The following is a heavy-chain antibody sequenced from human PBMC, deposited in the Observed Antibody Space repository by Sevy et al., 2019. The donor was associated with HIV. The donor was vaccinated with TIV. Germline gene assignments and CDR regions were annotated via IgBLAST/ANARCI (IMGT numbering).Heavy chain of an antibody. Sequence: SETLSLTCSVSGASITSSIYYWAWIRQSPAKGLEWFGSIHHSGSTYYNLSLKSRVTISVDTSKNHFSLKMKSVTAADTAVYYRDKHCSHYFDNSGYAKAIDVWGQGTKVTVSS. D-gene: IGHD3-22*01. V-gene: IGHV4-39*01. J-gene: IGHJ3*01. CDR3: DKHCSHYFDNSGYAKAIDV. CDR2: IHHSGST. CDR1: GASITSSIYY.